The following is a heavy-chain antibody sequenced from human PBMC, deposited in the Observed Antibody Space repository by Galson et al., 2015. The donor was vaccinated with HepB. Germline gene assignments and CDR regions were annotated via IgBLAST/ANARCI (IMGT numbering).Heavy chain of an antibody. D-gene: IGHD4-23*01. Sequence: SVKVSCKASGYTFTSYDMHWVRQAPGQGLEWMGWISAYNGNTNYAQKLQGRVTMTTDTSTSTAYMELRSLRSDDTAVYYCARDRVTVVTRGPFDLWGQGTLVTVSS. J-gene: IGHJ5*02. V-gene: IGHV1-18*04. CDR2: ISAYNGNT. CDR1: GYTFTSYD. CDR3: ARDRVTVVTRGPFDL.